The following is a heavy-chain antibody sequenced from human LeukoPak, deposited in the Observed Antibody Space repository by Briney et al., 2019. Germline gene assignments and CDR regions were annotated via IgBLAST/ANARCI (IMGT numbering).Heavy chain of an antibody. Sequence: GGSLRLSCAASGFTVSSNYMSWVPKAPGKGLEWVSVIYSGGSTYYADSVKGRFTISRDNSKNTLYLQMNSLRPEDTAVYYCARSFGGSYPHFDYWGQGTLVTVSS. CDR3: ARSFGGSYPHFDY. CDR1: GFTVSSNY. D-gene: IGHD1-26*01. J-gene: IGHJ4*02. V-gene: IGHV3-53*05. CDR2: IYSGGST.